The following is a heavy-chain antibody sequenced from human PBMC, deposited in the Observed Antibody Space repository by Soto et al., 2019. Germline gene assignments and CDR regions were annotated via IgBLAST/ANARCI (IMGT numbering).Heavy chain of an antibody. Sequence: GASVKVSCKASGYTFTGYYMHWVRQAPGQGLEWMGWINPNSGGTNYAQKFQGRVTMTRDTSISTAYMEPSRLRSDDTAVYYCARKRGRGVTYYYYGMDVWGQGTTVTVSS. CDR3: ARKRGRGVTYYYYGMDV. CDR1: GYTFTGYY. D-gene: IGHD3-10*01. J-gene: IGHJ6*02. V-gene: IGHV1-2*02. CDR2: INPNSGGT.